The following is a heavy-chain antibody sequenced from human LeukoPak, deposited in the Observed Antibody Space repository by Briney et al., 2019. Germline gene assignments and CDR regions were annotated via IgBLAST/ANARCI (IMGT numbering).Heavy chain of an antibody. CDR2: IYYSGST. J-gene: IGHJ4*02. D-gene: IGHD6-13*01. Sequence: SETLSLTCTVSGASISSSSYYWGWIRQPPGKGLEWIGSIYYSGSTYYNPSLKSRVTVSVDTSKNQFSLNLISVTAADTAVYSCARLIQGTAAGFDCWGQGTLVTVSS. CDR3: ARLIQGTAAGFDC. V-gene: IGHV4-39*01. CDR1: GASISSSSYY.